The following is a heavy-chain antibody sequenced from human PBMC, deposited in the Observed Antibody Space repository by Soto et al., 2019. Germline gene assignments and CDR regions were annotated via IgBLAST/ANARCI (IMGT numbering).Heavy chain of an antibody. CDR1: GFTFSSYA. Sequence: QVQLVESGGGVVQPGRSLRLSCAASGFTFSSYAMHWVRQAPGKGLEWVAVISYDGSNKYYADSVKGRFTISRDNSKNTLYPQMNSLRAEDTAVYYCARDTQGEQQLVLDYWGQGTLVTVSS. V-gene: IGHV3-30-3*01. J-gene: IGHJ4*02. CDR2: ISYDGSNK. CDR3: ARDTQGEQQLVLDY. D-gene: IGHD6-13*01.